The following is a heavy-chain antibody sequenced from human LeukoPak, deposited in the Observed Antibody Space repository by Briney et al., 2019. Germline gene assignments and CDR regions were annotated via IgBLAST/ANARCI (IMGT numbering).Heavy chain of an antibody. V-gene: IGHV3-7*01. CDR1: GFTFTSYW. CDR2: IKQDGSEK. J-gene: IGHJ6*02. D-gene: IGHD3-22*01. Sequence: PGGSLRLSCVASGFTFTSYWMGWVRQAPGKGLEWVANIKQDGSEKYYVDSVKGRFTISRDNSKNTLYLQMNSLRAEDTAVYYCARDRTYYYESSGYGMDVWGQGTTVTVSS. CDR3: ARDRTYYYESSGYGMDV.